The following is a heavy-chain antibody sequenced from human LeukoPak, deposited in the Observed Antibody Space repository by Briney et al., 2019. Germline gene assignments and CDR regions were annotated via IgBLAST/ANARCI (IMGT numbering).Heavy chain of an antibody. CDR3: ARRGGSNRLFDY. Sequence: PGGSLRLSCAASGFTFSSYWMHWIRQAPGKGLLWVSRINTDGSSTAYADSVRGRFSISRDNARKTLFLQLNRLRAEDTAVYYCARRGGSNRLFDYWGQGTLVTVSS. J-gene: IGHJ4*02. CDR2: INTDGSST. V-gene: IGHV3-74*01. D-gene: IGHD6-13*01. CDR1: GFTFSSYW.